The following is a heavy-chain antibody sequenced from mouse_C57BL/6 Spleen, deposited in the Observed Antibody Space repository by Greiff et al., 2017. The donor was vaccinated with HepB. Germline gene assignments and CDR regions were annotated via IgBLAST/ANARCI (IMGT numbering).Heavy chain of an antibody. J-gene: IGHJ3*01. D-gene: IGHD1-1*01. V-gene: IGHV1-42*01. Sequence: VQLQQSGPELVKPGASVKISCKASGYSFTGYYMNWVKQSPEKSLEWIGEINPSTGGTTYNQKFKAKATLTVDKSSSTAYMQLKSLTSEDSAVYYCARSYGYYGPRWFAYWGQGTLVTVSA. CDR2: INPSTGGT. CDR3: ARSYGYYGPRWFAY. CDR1: GYSFTGYY.